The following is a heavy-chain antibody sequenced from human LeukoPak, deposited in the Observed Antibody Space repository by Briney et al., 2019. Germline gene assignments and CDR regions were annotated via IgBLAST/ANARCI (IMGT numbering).Heavy chain of an antibody. J-gene: IGHJ1*01. D-gene: IGHD5/OR15-5a*01. CDR1: GGSISSGNYY. CDR3: ARDNARGGSFSDYLRYFQV. Sequence: SETLSLTCTVSGGSISSGNYYWSWIRQPAGKGLEWIGRILTSGSSNSNPSLTSRITMSVDTSQNRFSLKLFSVTAADTAVYYCARDNARGGSFSDYLRYFQVWGQGTLVTVSS. V-gene: IGHV4-61*02. CDR2: ILTSGSS.